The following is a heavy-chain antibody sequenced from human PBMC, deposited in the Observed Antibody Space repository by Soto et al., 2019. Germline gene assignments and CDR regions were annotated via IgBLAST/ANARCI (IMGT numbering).Heavy chain of an antibody. Sequence: GGSLRLSCAASEFTFSIYAMSWVRQAPGKGLEWVSGISTSGGSTYYADSVKGRFTISRDNSNNMLFLQMSRLRVDDTAVYYCAAMGTYHWGQGTLVTVSS. J-gene: IGHJ5*02. V-gene: IGHV3-23*01. CDR3: AAMGTYH. CDR2: ISTSGGST. D-gene: IGHD5-18*01. CDR1: EFTFSIYA.